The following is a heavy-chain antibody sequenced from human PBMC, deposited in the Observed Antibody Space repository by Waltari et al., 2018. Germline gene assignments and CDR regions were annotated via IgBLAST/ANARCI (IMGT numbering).Heavy chain of an antibody. J-gene: IGHJ4*02. CDR1: GFTFDDFG. CDR3: AKGYFGPDY. D-gene: IGHD3-16*01. V-gene: IGHV3-20*01. Sequence: EVQLVESGGNLIRTGGSLRLSCVSSGFTFDDFGMSWVRQSPGKALELVSSIDWNGRHRQYAESVRGRFTIFRDNTKNSLYLQMSDLRPEDTALYHCAKGYFGPDYWGQGTLVTVSS. CDR2: IDWNGRHR.